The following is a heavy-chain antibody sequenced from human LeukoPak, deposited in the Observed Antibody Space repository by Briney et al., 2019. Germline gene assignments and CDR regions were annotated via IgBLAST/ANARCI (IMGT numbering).Heavy chain of an antibody. V-gene: IGHV3-7*01. CDR2: IKEDGSEI. J-gene: IGHJ4*02. Sequence: GGSLRLSCAASAFTFSTYWMSWVRQAPGKGLEWVANIKEDGSEINYVDSVKGRFTISRDNAKDSLYLQMNTLRVEDTAVYYCARDRGYSSFDYWGQGTLVTVSS. CDR1: AFTFSTYW. D-gene: IGHD4-23*01. CDR3: ARDRGYSSFDY.